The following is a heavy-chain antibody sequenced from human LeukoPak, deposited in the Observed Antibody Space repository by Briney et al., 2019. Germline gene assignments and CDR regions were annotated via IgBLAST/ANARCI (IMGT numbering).Heavy chain of an antibody. CDR3: ARSGDTNRNWFDP. Sequence: GGSLRLSCAASGFTFSSYVMHWVRQPPGKGLEWVAVISYDGSNEHYVDSVKGRITISRDNSKNTLYVQMNSLRAEDTAVYCCARSGDTNRNWFDPWGQGTLVTVSS. CDR2: ISYDGSNE. D-gene: IGHD1-14*01. CDR1: GFTFSSYV. V-gene: IGHV3-30-3*01. J-gene: IGHJ5*02.